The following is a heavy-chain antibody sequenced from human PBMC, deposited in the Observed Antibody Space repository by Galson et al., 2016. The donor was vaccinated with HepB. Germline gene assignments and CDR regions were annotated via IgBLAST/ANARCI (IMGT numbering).Heavy chain of an antibody. CDR2: MSDSGGST. V-gene: IGHV3-23*01. CDR1: GVVLSHSA. CDR3: ARAPLEMATIQRGYFDY. D-gene: IGHD5-24*01. J-gene: IGHJ4*02. Sequence: SLRHSCPASGVVLSHSAMSWVRHAPGNGLEWVSAMSDSGGSTYYADSVKGRFTISRDNSKNTLYLQMNSLRAEDTAVYYCARAPLEMATIQRGYFDYWGQGTLVTVSS.